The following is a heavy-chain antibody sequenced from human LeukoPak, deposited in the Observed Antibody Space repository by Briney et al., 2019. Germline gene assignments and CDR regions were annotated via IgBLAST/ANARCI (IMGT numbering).Heavy chain of an antibody. J-gene: IGHJ3*02. Sequence: WVSYISSSSSTIYYADSVKGRFTISRDNAKNSLYLQMNSLRAEDTAVYYCASTVPLDAFDIWGQGTMVTVSS. V-gene: IGHV3-48*01. CDR2: ISSSSSTI. CDR3: ASTVPLDAFDI. D-gene: IGHD4-17*01.